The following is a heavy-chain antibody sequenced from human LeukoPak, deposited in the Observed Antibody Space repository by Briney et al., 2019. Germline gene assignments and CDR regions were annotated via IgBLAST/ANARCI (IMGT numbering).Heavy chain of an antibody. CDR2: ISGSGGST. J-gene: IGHJ4*02. V-gene: IGHV3-23*01. CDR3: AKETYYCSGGSCYSGYFDY. Sequence: PGGSLRLSCAASGFTFSSYAMSWVRQAPGKGLEWVSAISGSGGSTYYADSVKGRFTISRDNSKNTLYPQMNSLRAEDTAVYYCAKETYYCSGGSCYSGYFDYWGQGTLVTVSS. D-gene: IGHD2-15*01. CDR1: GFTFSSYA.